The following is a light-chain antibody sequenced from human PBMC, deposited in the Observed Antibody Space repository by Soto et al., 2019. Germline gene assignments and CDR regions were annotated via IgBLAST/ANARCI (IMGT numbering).Light chain of an antibody. Sequence: EIVLTQSPATLSLSPGERATLACRASQSIKSYLVWYQQKPGQAPRLLIYDASNRATGIPARFSGSGSWTDFTLTISSLEPEDFAVYHCQQRFTWPLTFGGGTKVEIK. V-gene: IGKV3-11*01. CDR3: QQRFTWPLT. J-gene: IGKJ4*01. CDR2: DAS. CDR1: QSIKSY.